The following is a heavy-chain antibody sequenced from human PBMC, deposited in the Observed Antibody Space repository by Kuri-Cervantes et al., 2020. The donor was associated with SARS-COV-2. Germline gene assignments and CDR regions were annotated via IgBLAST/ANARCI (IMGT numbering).Heavy chain of an antibody. CDR3: AREELLSDAFDI. CDR1: GFTFSSYS. Sequence: GGSLRLSCAASGFTFSSYSMNWVRQAPGKGLEWVAFIRYDGSNKYYADSVKGRFTISRDNSKNTLYLQMNSLRAEDTAVYYCAREELLSDAFDIWGQGTMVTVSS. V-gene: IGHV3-30*02. D-gene: IGHD2-15*01. J-gene: IGHJ3*02. CDR2: IRYDGSNK.